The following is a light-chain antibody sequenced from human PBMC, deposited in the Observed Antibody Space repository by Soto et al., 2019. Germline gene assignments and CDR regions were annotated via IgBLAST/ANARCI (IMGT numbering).Light chain of an antibody. CDR1: QGIRNY. CDR2: AAS. J-gene: IGKJ3*01. CDR3: QKYNSAPPFT. V-gene: IGKV1-27*01. Sequence: IQMTQSPSSLSASVGDRVTITCRASQGIRNYLAWYQQKPGKVPKLLIYAASTLQSGVPSRFSGSGSGTDFTLTISSLQPEDVATYYCQKYNSAPPFTFGPGTKVDIK.